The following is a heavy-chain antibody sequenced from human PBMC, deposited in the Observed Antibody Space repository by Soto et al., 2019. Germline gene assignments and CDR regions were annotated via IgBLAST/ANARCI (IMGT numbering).Heavy chain of an antibody. CDR1: GYTFTSYA. CDR2: INAGNGNT. Sequence: GASVKVSCKASGYTFTSYAMHWVRQAPGQRLEWMGWINAGNGNTKYSQKFQGRVTITRDTSASTAYMELSSLRSEDTAVYYCARAYCGGDCLPETYYYYYGMDVWGQGTTVTVSS. J-gene: IGHJ6*02. CDR3: ARAYCGGDCLPETYYYYYGMDV. D-gene: IGHD2-21*02. V-gene: IGHV1-3*01.